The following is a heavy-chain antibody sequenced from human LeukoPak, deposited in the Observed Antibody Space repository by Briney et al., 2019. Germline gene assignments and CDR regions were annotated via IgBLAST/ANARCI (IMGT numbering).Heavy chain of an antibody. V-gene: IGHV3-23*01. CDR1: GFTFSNYA. Sequence: GGSLRLSCAASGFTFSNYAMSWVRQAPGKGLEWVSGISGSGGSTYYADSVKGRFTISRDNSKNTLYLQMNSLRAEDTAVYYCAKDRAAYYYDSSGYYHAFDIWGQGTMVTVSS. D-gene: IGHD3-22*01. CDR3: AKDRAAYYYDSSGYYHAFDI. J-gene: IGHJ3*02. CDR2: ISGSGGST.